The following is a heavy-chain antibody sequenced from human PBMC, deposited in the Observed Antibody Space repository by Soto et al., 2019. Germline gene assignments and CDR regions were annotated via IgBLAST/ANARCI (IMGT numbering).Heavy chain of an antibody. CDR1: GGSFSGYY. V-gene: IGHV4-34*01. Sequence: QVQLQQWGAGLLKPSETLSLTCAVYGGSFSGYYWSWIRQPPGKGLEWIGEINHSGSTNYNPSLKSRVTISVDTSKNQFSLKLGSVTAADTAVYYCARAWTGLAARRPFDYWGQGTLVTVSS. CDR3: ARAWTGLAARRPFDY. D-gene: IGHD6-6*01. J-gene: IGHJ4*02. CDR2: INHSGST.